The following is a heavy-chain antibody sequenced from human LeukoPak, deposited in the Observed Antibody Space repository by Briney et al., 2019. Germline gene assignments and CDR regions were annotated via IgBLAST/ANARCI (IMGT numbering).Heavy chain of an antibody. J-gene: IGHJ4*02. D-gene: IGHD5-18*01. Sequence: ASVTVSFESSGYTFTGYYLHWVRQAPGQGLEWMGRINTNSGGTNYAQKFQGRVIITRDTSISKAFMELSRLRSDDTTLYNCARDPPSVPGSVDTAMVTDYWGQGTLVTVSS. V-gene: IGHV1-2*06. CDR2: INTNSGGT. CDR1: GYTFTGYY. CDR3: ARDPPSVPGSVDTAMVTDY.